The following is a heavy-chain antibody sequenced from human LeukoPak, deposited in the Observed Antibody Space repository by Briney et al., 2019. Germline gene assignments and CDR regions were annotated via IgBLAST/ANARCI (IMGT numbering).Heavy chain of an antibody. CDR1: GFTISSYG. CDR2: ISSSSSTI. Sequence: GGSLRLSCAASGFTISSYGIYWVRQAPGKGLEWVSYISSSSSTIYYADSVKGRLTISRDNAKNSLYLQMNSLRAEDTAVYYCARAQDYYYYGMDVWGQGTTVTVSS. CDR3: ARAQDYYYYGMDV. V-gene: IGHV3-48*01. J-gene: IGHJ6*02.